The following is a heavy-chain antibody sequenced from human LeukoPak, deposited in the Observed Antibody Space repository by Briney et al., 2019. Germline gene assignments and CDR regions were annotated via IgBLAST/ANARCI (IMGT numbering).Heavy chain of an antibody. CDR3: ARDGGYDFWSGYYQDY. CDR2: ISYEENIGSNK. Sequence: GGSLRLSCATSGFTFSRYAMHWVRQAPAKGLEWVALISYEENIGSNKYYADSVKGRFTSSRDNSKNTLYLQMNSLRGEDTAVYYCARDGGYDFWSGYYQDYWGQGTLVTVSS. CDR1: GFTFSRYA. D-gene: IGHD3-3*01. V-gene: IGHV3-30-3*01. J-gene: IGHJ4*02.